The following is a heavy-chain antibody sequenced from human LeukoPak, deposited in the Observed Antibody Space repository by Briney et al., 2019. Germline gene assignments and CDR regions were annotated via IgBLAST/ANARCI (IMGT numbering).Heavy chain of an antibody. D-gene: IGHD6-19*01. J-gene: IGHJ6*02. Sequence: GGSLRPSCAASGFTFSSYAMSWVRQAPGKGLEWVSAISGSGGSTYYADSVKGRFTTSRDNSKNTLYLQMNSLRAEDTAVYYCAKSLRQWLARYYYYGMDVWGQGTTVTVSS. V-gene: IGHV3-23*01. CDR2: ISGSGGST. CDR3: AKSLRQWLARYYYYGMDV. CDR1: GFTFSSYA.